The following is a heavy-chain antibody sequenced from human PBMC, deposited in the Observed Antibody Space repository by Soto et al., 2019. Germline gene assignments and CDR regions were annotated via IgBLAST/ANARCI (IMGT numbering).Heavy chain of an antibody. J-gene: IGHJ5*02. CDR1: GGCISSYY. D-gene: IGHD6-13*01. V-gene: IGHV4-59*08. CDR3: ARRLQLVSKKNWFDP. Sequence: PSETLSLTCTVSGGCISSYYWSWIRQPPGKGLEWIGYIYYSGSTNYNPSLKSRVTISVDTSKNQFSLKLSSVTAADTAVYYCARRLQLVSKKNWFDPWGQGTLVTVSS. CDR2: IYYSGST.